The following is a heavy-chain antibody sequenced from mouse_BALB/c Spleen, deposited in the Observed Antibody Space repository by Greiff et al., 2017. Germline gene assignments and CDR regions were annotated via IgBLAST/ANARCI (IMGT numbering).Heavy chain of an antibody. CDR3: ARKGDGNPFYYAMDY. CDR1: GFSLTSYG. CDR2: IWSGGST. V-gene: IGHV2-2*02. J-gene: IGHJ4*01. Sequence: VQRVESGPGLVQPSQSLSITCTVSGFSLTSYGVHWVRQSPGKGLEWLGVIWSGGSTDYNAAFISRLSISKDNSKSQVFFKMNSLQANDTAIYYCARKGDGNPFYYAMDYWGQGTSVTVSS. D-gene: IGHD2-1*01.